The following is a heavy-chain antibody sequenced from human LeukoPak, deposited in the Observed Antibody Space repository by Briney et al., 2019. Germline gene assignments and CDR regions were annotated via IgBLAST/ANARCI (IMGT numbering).Heavy chain of an antibody. CDR2: IRSKAYGGTT. J-gene: IGHJ3*02. CDR3: TSNPGYSYGSLDAFDI. V-gene: IGHV3-49*03. CDR1: GFTFGDYS. D-gene: IGHD5-18*01. Sequence: PGGSLRLSCTASGFTFGDYSMSWFRRAPGKGLEWVGFIRSKAYGGTTECAASVKGRFTISRDDSRGIAYLQMNSLETEDTAVYYCTSNPGYSYGSLDAFDIWGQGTMVTVSP.